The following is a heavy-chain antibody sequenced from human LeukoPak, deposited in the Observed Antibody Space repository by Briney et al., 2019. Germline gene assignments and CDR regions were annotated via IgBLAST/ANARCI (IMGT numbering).Heavy chain of an antibody. V-gene: IGHV3-21*01. CDR1: GFTFSSYS. CDR2: ISSSSSYI. D-gene: IGHD6-19*01. J-gene: IGHJ4*02. CDR3: ARGTDAVAGHFDY. Sequence: PGGSLRLSCAASGFTFSSYSMNWVRQAPGKGLEWVSSISSSSSYIYYADSVKGRFTISRDNAKNSLYLQMNSLRAEDTAVYYCARGTDAVAGHFDYWGQGTLVTVSS.